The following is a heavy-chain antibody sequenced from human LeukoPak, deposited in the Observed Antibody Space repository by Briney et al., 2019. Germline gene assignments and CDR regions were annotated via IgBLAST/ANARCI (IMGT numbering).Heavy chain of an antibody. J-gene: IGHJ4*02. V-gene: IGHV3-30*18. D-gene: IGHD3-3*01. CDR3: AKGWYYADY. CDR1: GFTFSSYG. Sequence: PGGSLRLSCAASGFTFSSYGMHWVRQAPGKGLEWVAVISYDGSNKYYADSVKGRFTISRDNSKNTLYLQMNSLRAEDTAVYYCAKGWYYADYWGQGTLVTVSS. CDR2: ISYDGSNK.